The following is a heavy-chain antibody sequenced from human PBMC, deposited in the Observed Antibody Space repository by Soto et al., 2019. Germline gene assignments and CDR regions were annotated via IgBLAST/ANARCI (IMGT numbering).Heavy chain of an antibody. Sequence: NPSETLSLTCNVSGGSIYTYYWNWIRQSPGKGLEWIGYISDGGSTNYNPSLKSRVTISVDTSKNQFSLKLSSVTAADTAVYYCARSYGDGQDRLTSYYFDYWGQGTLVTSPQ. CDR2: ISDGGST. CDR1: GGSIYTYY. J-gene: IGHJ4*02. V-gene: IGHV4-59*01. D-gene: IGHD4-17*01. CDR3: ARSYGDGQDRLTSYYFDY.